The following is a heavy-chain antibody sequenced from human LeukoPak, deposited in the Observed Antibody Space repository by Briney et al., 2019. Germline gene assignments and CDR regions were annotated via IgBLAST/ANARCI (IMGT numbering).Heavy chain of an antibody. CDR3: ARDLSDCGGDCYAFDI. J-gene: IGHJ3*02. D-gene: IGHD2-21*01. V-gene: IGHV3-30-3*01. CDR2: ISYDGSNK. CDR1: GFTFSSYA. Sequence: GGSPRLSCAASGFTFSSYAMHWVRQAPGKGLEWVAVISYDGSNKYYADSVKGRFTISRDNSKNTLYLQMNSLRAEDTAVYYCARDLSDCGGDCYAFDIWGQGTMVTVSS.